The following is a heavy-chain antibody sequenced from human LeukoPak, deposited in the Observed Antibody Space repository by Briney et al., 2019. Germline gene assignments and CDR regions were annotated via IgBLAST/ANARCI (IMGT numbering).Heavy chain of an antibody. Sequence: PSETLSLTCTVSGGSISSYYWSWIRQPPGKGLEWIGYIYYSGSTNYNPSLKSRVTISVDTSKNQFSLKLSSVTAADTAVYYCARATQYQLINWFDPWGQRTLVTVSS. CDR3: ARATQYQLINWFDP. V-gene: IGHV4-59*01. D-gene: IGHD2-2*01. CDR2: IYYSGST. CDR1: GGSISSYY. J-gene: IGHJ5*02.